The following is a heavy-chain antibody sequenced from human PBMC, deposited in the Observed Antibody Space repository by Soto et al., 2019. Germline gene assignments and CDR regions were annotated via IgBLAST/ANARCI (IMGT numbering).Heavy chain of an antibody. Sequence: QVQLQESGPGLVKPSQTLSLTCTVSGVSISIGGYFWSWIRQHPGKGLEWIGHIYYNGSTFYNPSLKSRVTISVDTSTNHFSLRLTSATAADTAVYFCATDEYYGSEINFYYYAMDVWGQGTTVTVSS. D-gene: IGHD3-10*01. J-gene: IGHJ6*02. V-gene: IGHV4-31*03. CDR3: ATDEYYGSEINFYYYAMDV. CDR2: IYYNGST. CDR1: GVSISIGGYF.